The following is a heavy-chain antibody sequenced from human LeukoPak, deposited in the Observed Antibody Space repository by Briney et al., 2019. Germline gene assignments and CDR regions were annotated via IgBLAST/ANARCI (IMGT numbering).Heavy chain of an antibody. CDR3: ARVSDISVAAYFDY. Sequence: GGSLRLSCAASGFTFSTYNMNWVRQAPGKGLEWVSSISGSSSYIYYADSVKGRFSISRDNAKNSLYLQMNSLRAEDTALYYCARVSDISVAAYFDYWGQGTLVTVSS. J-gene: IGHJ4*02. CDR2: ISGSSSYI. D-gene: IGHD6-19*01. CDR1: GFTFSTYN. V-gene: IGHV3-21*04.